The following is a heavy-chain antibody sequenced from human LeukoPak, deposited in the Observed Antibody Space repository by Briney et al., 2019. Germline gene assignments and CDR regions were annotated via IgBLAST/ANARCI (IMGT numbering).Heavy chain of an antibody. J-gene: IGHJ6*03. CDR1: GFTFSSYA. V-gene: IGHV3-23*01. Sequence: GGSLRLSCAASGFTFSSYAMSWVRQGPGKGLEWVSAISGSGGSTYYADSVKGRFTISRDNSKNTLYLQMNSLRAEDTAVYYCAKFHSSTLIARGYMDVWGKGTTVTLSS. CDR2: ISGSGGST. D-gene: IGHD5-24*01. CDR3: AKFHSSTLIARGYMDV.